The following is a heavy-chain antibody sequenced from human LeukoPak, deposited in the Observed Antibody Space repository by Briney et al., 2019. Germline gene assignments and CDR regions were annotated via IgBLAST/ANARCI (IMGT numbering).Heavy chain of an antibody. V-gene: IGHV3-64*01. D-gene: IGHD2-8*02. CDR2: ISSNGGST. CDR1: GFTFSSYA. Sequence: GGSLRLSCAASGFTFSSYAMHWVRQAPGKGLEYVSAISSNGGSTYYANSVKGRFTISRDNSKNTLYLQMNSLRVEDTATYYCATLNTGNALIDNWGQGTLVTVSS. J-gene: IGHJ4*02. CDR3: ATLNTGNALIDN.